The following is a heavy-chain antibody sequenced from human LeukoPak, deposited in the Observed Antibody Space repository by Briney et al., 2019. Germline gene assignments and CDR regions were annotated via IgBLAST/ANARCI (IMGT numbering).Heavy chain of an antibody. Sequence: TRGSLRLSCAASGFTFSSYGMSWIRQAPGKGLEWASYISSSGSTIYYADSVKGRFTISRDNAKNSLYLQMNSLRAEDTAVYYCSSCYDQWLAAFDNWGQGTMVTVSS. V-gene: IGHV3-48*04. J-gene: IGHJ3*02. CDR3: SSCYDQWLAAFDN. CDR2: ISSSGSTI. CDR1: GFTFSSYG. D-gene: IGHD3-3*01.